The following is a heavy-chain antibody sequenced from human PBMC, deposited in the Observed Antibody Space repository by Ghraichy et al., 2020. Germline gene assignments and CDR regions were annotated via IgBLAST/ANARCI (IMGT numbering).Heavy chain of an antibody. CDR1: GFTFSNYW. D-gene: IGHD3-10*01. CDR3: TRAAMNRGQYQ. Sequence: GETLNISCAASGFTFSNYWMNWVRQAPGKGLEWVANIKEDGSEKYYVDSVKGRFTISRDNAKNSLYLQMNSLRAEDTAVYYCTRAAMNRGQYQWGQGTLVTVSS. V-gene: IGHV3-7*03. J-gene: IGHJ4*02. CDR2: IKEDGSEK.